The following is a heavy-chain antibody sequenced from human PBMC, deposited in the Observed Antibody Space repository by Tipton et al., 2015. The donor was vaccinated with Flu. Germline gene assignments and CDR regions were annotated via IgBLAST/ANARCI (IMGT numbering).Heavy chain of an antibody. V-gene: IGHV3-21*01. CDR1: GFTFSSYS. CDR3: ARGLLWDVAGDDAFDI. Sequence: GPLRLSCAASGFTFSSYSMNWVRQAPGKGLEWVSSISSSSSYIYYADSVKGRFTISRDDAKNSLYLQMNSLRAEDTAVYYCARGLLWDVAGDDAFDIWGQGTMVTVSS. CDR2: ISSSSSYI. D-gene: IGHD1-26*01. J-gene: IGHJ3*02.